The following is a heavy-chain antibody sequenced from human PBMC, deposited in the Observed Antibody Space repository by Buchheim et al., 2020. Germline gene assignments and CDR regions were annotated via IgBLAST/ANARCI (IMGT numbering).Heavy chain of an antibody. CDR1: GFTSSSFA. CDR2: ISGSGETT. CDR3: AKSQYSYGYDCFDF. D-gene: IGHD5-18*01. J-gene: IGHJ4*02. V-gene: IGHV3-23*01. Sequence: EVQLLESGGGLVQPGGSLRLSCAASGFTSSSFAMGWVRQAPGKGLEWVSSISGSGETTNHADSVKGRFTISRDNSQTTLYLEMNSLRAEDTAIYYCAKSQYSYGYDCFDFWGQGTL.